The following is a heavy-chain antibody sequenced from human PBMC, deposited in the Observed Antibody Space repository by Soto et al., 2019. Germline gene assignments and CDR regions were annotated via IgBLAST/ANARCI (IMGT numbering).Heavy chain of an antibody. Sequence: GGSLRLSCAASGFTFSSYGMHWVRQAPGKGLEWVAVISYDGSNKYYADSVKGRFTISRDNSKNTLYLQMNSLRAEDTAVYYCAKDPGYCSSTSCQYRYYYYYMDVWGKGTTVTVSS. CDR2: ISYDGSNK. J-gene: IGHJ6*03. D-gene: IGHD2-2*01. CDR1: GFTFSSYG. CDR3: AKDPGYCSSTSCQYRYYYYYMDV. V-gene: IGHV3-30*18.